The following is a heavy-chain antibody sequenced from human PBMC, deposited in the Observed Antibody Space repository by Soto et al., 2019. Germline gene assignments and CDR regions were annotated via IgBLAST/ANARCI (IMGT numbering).Heavy chain of an antibody. Sequence: GGSLRLSCAASGFTFSSYSMNWVRQAPGKGLEWVSSISSSSSYIYYADSVKGRFTISRDNAKNSLYLQMNSLRAEDTAVYYCARDVLRFLEWLFPDYWGQGTLVTVSS. CDR3: ARDVLRFLEWLFPDY. V-gene: IGHV3-21*01. D-gene: IGHD3-3*01. CDR1: GFTFSSYS. J-gene: IGHJ4*02. CDR2: ISSSSSYI.